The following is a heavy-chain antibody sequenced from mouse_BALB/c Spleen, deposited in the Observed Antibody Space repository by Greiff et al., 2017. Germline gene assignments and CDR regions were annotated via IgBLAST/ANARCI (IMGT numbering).Heavy chain of an antibody. CDR2: ISDGGSYT. Sequence: EVMLVESGGGLVKPGGSLKLSCAASGFTFSDYYMYWVRQTPEKRLEWVATISDGGSYTYYPDSVKGRFTISRDNAKNNLYLQMSSLKSEDTAMYYCARGGGLLGMDYWGQGTSVTVSS. CDR3: ARGGGLLGMDY. D-gene: IGHD6-1*01. J-gene: IGHJ4*01. V-gene: IGHV5-4*02. CDR1: GFTFSDYY.